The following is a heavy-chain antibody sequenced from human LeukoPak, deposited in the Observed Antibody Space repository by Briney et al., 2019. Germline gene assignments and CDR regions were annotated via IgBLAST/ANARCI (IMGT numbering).Heavy chain of an antibody. J-gene: IGHJ3*02. CDR2: IIPILGIA. Sequence: SVKVSCKASGGTFSSYTISWVRQAPGQGLEWMGGIIPILGIANYAQKFQGRVTITADKSTSTAYMELSSLRSEDTAVYYCARTMTTVVTAGPLAFDIWGQGTMVTVSS. D-gene: IGHD4-23*01. V-gene: IGHV1-69*02. CDR3: ARTMTTVVTAGPLAFDI. CDR1: GGTFSSYT.